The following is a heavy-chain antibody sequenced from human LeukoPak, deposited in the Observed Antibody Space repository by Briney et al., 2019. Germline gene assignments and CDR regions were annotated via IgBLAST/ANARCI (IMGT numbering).Heavy chain of an antibody. D-gene: IGHD2-21*02. Sequence: PSETLSLTCTVSGGSISSGDYYWSWIRQPPGEGLEWIGYIYYSGSTYYNPSLKSRVTISVDTSKNQFSLKLSSVTAADTAVYYCARALPSYCGGDCSRRAFDYWGQGALVTVFS. CDR3: ARALPSYCGGDCSRRAFDY. CDR1: GGSISSGDYY. J-gene: IGHJ4*02. CDR2: IYYSGST. V-gene: IGHV4-30-4*01.